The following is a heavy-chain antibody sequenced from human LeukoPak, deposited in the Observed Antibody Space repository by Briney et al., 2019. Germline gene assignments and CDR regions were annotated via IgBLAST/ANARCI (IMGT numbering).Heavy chain of an antibody. CDR2: INYIGST. CDR3: ARGVTAAGSS. V-gene: IGHV4-59*01. CDR1: GDSINTYY. J-gene: IGHJ5*02. D-gene: IGHD6-13*01. Sequence: PSETLSLTCTVSGDSINTYYWSWIRQSPGKGLEWIGYINYIGSTNYNPSLKNRVTISADISKSQFSLRLRSVTAADTAVYFCARGVTAAGSSWGQGTLVTVSS.